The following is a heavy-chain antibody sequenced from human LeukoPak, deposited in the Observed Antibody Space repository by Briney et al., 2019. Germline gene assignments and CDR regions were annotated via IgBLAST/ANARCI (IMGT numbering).Heavy chain of an antibody. CDR3: ARVLGYSSSWYGSFDY. V-gene: IGHV4-34*01. D-gene: IGHD6-13*01. CDR1: GGSFSGYY. CDR2: INHSGST. Sequence: SETLSLTCAVYGGSFSGYYWSWIRQPPGKGLEWIGEINHSGSTNYNPSLKSRVTISVDTSKNQFSLKLNSVTAADTAVYYCARVLGYSSSWYGSFDYWGQGTLVTVSS. J-gene: IGHJ4*02.